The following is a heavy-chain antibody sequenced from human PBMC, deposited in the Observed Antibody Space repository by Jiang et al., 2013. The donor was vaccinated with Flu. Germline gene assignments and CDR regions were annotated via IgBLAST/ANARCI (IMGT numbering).Heavy chain of an antibody. CDR1: GYTFIRNY. D-gene: IGHD6-13*01. J-gene: IGHJ4*02. Sequence: EVKKPGASVKVSCKASGYTFIRNYMHWVRQAPGQGLEWMGVINPSGGSTNYAQKFQSRVTVTRDTSTSTVYMELSSLTYEDTAVYYCARGGSSWSTPSDYWGQGTLVTVSS. CDR2: INPSGGST. CDR3: ARGGSSWSTPSDY. V-gene: IGHV1-46*01.